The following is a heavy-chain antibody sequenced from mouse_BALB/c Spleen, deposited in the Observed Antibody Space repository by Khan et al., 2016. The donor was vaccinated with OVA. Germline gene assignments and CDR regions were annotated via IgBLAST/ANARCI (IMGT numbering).Heavy chain of an antibody. V-gene: IGHV3-2*02. CDR3: ARVYGGDFDY. CDR2: ISYSGNT. CDR1: GYSITSDYA. Sequence: EVQLQESGPGLVKPSQSLSLTCTVTGYSITSDYAWNWIRKFPGNKLEWMGFISYSGNTNSNPYLKSQISITRDTTKNQFFLQLNSVTIEDTATYYCARVYGGDFDYWGQGTTLTVSS. D-gene: IGHD1-1*01. J-gene: IGHJ2*01.